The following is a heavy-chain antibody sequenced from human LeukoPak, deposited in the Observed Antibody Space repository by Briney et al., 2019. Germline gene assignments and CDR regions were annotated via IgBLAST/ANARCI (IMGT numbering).Heavy chain of an antibody. CDR3: ARAPYYYDSSGYRLYYFDY. CDR2: INSDGSSI. V-gene: IGHV3-74*01. J-gene: IGHJ4*02. Sequence: GGSLRLSCAASGFTFSSHWMHWVRQAPGKGLVWVSRINSDGSSISYADSVKGRFTISRDNAKNTLYLQMNSLRADDTAVYYCARAPYYYDSSGYRLYYFDYWGQGTLVTVSS. D-gene: IGHD3-22*01. CDR1: GFTFSSHW.